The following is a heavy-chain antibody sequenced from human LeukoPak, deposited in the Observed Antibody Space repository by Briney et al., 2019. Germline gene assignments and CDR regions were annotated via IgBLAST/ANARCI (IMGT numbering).Heavy chain of an antibody. D-gene: IGHD3-22*01. V-gene: IGHV3-23*01. CDR3: ARNKHYYYDSSVMDV. Sequence: PGGSLRLSCAASGFTFSSYAMSWVRQAPGKGLEWVSAISGSGGSTYYADSVKGRFTISRDNAKNSLYLQMNSLRAEDTALYHCARNKHYYYDSSVMDVWGKGTAVTISS. CDR2: ISGSGGST. J-gene: IGHJ6*04. CDR1: GFTFSSYA.